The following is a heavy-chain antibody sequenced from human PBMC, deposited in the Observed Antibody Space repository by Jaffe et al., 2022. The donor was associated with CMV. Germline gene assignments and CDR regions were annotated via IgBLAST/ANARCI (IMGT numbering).Heavy chain of an antibody. J-gene: IGHJ4*02. CDR1: GYTFTGYY. CDR3: ARDTLPTVDTAMVRGAGEFDY. Sequence: QVQLVQSGAEVKKPGASVKVSCKASGYTFTGYYMHWVRQAPGQGLEWMGWINPNSGGTNYAQKFQGWVTMTRDTSISTAYMELSRLRSDDTAVYYCARDTLPTVDTAMVRGAGEFDYWGQGTLVTVSS. CDR2: INPNSGGT. D-gene: IGHD5-18*01. V-gene: IGHV1-2*04.